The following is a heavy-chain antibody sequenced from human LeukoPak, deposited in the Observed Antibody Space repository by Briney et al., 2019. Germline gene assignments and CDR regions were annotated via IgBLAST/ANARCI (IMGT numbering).Heavy chain of an antibody. CDR3: AKGGAARFDY. CDR2: ISGRAGST. V-gene: IGHV3-23*01. Sequence: GGSLRLSCAASGFTFSSYGMSWVRQAPGKGLEWVSAISGRAGSTDYADSVKGRFTISRDNSKNTLYLQMNSLRAEDTAVYYCAKGGAARFDYWGQGTLVTVSS. D-gene: IGHD5-18*01. J-gene: IGHJ4*02. CDR1: GFTFSSYG.